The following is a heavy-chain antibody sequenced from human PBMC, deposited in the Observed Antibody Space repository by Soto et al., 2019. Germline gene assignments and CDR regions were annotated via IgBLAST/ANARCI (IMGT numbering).Heavy chain of an antibody. V-gene: IGHV4-61*01. D-gene: IGHD3-16*01. CDR3: ARAMGVWGTSYYSSGMDV. CDR1: GDSISSVSGDCISNHD. CDR2: AYPSGAT. Sequence: VQLQESGPGLVKPSETLSLTCTVSGDSISSVSGDCISNHDWRWVRQPPRKGLEWIGSAYPSGATNYSPSLESSVSMSVVTSKSQFSLKVRSVSAADTAVYYCARAMGVWGTSYYSSGMDVLSQGATVTVSS. J-gene: IGHJ6*02.